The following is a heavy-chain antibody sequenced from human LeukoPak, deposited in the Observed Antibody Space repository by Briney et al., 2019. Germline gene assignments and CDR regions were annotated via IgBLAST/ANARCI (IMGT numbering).Heavy chain of an antibody. CDR1: GFTFSHHG. Sequence: PGGTLRLSCAASGFTFSHHGMNWVRQAPGKGLEWVSGVGPSGARTYYADSVKGRFTVSRDNSKNTLYLQMNSLRAEDTAVYYCASEIIFGSFDYWGQGTLVTVSS. CDR3: ASEIIFGSFDY. V-gene: IGHV3-23*01. J-gene: IGHJ4*02. D-gene: IGHD3-3*01. CDR2: VGPSGART.